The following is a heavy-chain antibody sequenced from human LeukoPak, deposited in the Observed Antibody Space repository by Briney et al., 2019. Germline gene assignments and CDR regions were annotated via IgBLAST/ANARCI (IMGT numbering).Heavy chain of an antibody. CDR2: IHYDGRT. CDR3: ARLVNYGYSDY. CDR1: GGSTSGRY. D-gene: IGHD3-22*01. Sequence: SETLSLTCTVSGGSTSGRYWSWIRQPPGKGLEWIGYIHYDGRTNYNPSFKSRVIISLDTSNNQFSLNLKSVTAADTAAYYCARLVNYGYSDYWGQGTLVTVSS. J-gene: IGHJ4*02. V-gene: IGHV4-59*11.